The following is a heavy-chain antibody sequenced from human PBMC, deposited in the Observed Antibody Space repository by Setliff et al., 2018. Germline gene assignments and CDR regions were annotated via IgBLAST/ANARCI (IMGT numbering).Heavy chain of an antibody. D-gene: IGHD6-13*01. Sequence: SSGDYYWSWIRQPPGKGLEWVSGISWNSGGIGYADSVKGRFTISRDNAKNSLYLQMNSLRAEDTAVYYCARGIAAAGTYDAFDIWGQGTMVTVSS. CDR1: SSGDYY. CDR3: ARGIAAAGTYDAFDI. CDR2: ISWNSGGI. J-gene: IGHJ3*02. V-gene: IGHV3-9*01.